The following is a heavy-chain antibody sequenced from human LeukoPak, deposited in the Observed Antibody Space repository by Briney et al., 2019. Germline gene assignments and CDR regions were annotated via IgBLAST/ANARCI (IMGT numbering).Heavy chain of an antibody. CDR3: ARYSSSFLYYFDY. D-gene: IGHD6-6*01. J-gene: IGHJ4*02. Sequence: SETPSRTCTVSGGSISSYYWSWIRQPPGKGLEWIGYIYYSGSTNYNPSLKSRVTISVDTSKNQFSLKLSSVTAADTAVYYCARYSSSFLYYFDYWGQGTLVTVSS. CDR2: IYYSGST. CDR1: GGSISSYY. V-gene: IGHV4-59*01.